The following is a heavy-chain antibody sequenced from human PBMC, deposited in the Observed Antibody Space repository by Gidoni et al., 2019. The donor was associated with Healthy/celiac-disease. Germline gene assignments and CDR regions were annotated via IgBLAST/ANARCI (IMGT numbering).Heavy chain of an antibody. V-gene: IGHV1-3*01. CDR2: FNASNGNT. CDR1: CYTFTSSA. CDR3: ARDLGMEFFDY. D-gene: IGHD3-10*01. Sequence: VQPLQSGAEVQMPGASVKVSCKASCYTFTSSATPWVRQAPGQRREWMGWFNASNGNTKYSQKIQGRVTITRDTSASTAYMELSSLRSEDTAVYCCARDLGMEFFDYWGQGTLVTVSS. J-gene: IGHJ4*02.